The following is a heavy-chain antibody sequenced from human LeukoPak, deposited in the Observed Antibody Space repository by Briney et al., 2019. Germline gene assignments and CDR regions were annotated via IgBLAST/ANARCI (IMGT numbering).Heavy chain of an antibody. D-gene: IGHD5-24*01. CDR1: GFNFDDYA. V-gene: IGHV3-9*01. CDR3: TRRAARWQFDL. CDR2: INWKTGNG. Sequence: GGSLRLSCAVSGFNFDDYAMHWVRQAPGRGLEWVSGINWKTGNGIYADSVRGRFTISRDNAKNSLYLQMSSLRAEDTALYYCTRRAARWQFDLWGRGTLLTVSS. J-gene: IGHJ2*01.